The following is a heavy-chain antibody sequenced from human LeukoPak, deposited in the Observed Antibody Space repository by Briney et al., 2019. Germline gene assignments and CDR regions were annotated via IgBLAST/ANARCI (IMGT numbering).Heavy chain of an antibody. Sequence: SETLSLTCTVSGGSISSYYWSWIRQPPGKGLEWIGYIYYSGSTNYKPSLKSRVTISVDTSKNQFSLKLTSVTAADTAVYYCARQTGSGLFILPGGQGTLVTVSS. CDR2: IYYSGST. J-gene: IGHJ4*02. CDR3: ARQTGSGLFILP. CDR1: GGSISSYY. V-gene: IGHV4-59*08. D-gene: IGHD3/OR15-3a*01.